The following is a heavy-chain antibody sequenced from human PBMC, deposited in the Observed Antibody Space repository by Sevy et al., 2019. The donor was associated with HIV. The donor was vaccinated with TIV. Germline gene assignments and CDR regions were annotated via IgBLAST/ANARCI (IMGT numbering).Heavy chain of an antibody. CDR3: ARDEQTYGDYDYFDY. V-gene: IGHV3-48*01. D-gene: IGHD4-17*01. CDR2: ISSSSSTI. CDR1: GFIFRNYN. J-gene: IGHJ4*02. Sequence: GGSLRLSCAASGFIFRNYNMNWVRQAPGKGLEWVSYISSSSSTIFYADSVKGRFTISRDNAKNSLYLQMNSLTAEDTAVYYCARDEQTYGDYDYFDYWGQGTLVTVSS.